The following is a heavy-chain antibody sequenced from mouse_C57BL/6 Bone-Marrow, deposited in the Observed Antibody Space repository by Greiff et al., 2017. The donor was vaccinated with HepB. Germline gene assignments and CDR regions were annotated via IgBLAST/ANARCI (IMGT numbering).Heavy chain of an antibody. CDR1: GYTFTSYW. V-gene: IGHV1-64*01. CDR2: IHPNSGST. Sequence: QVQLQQPGAELVKPGASVKLSCKASGYTFTSYWMHWVKQRRGQGLEWIGMIHPNSGSTNYNEKFKSKATLTVDKSSSTAYVQLSSLTSEDSAVYYCAGRVSWFAYWGQGTLVTVSA. CDR3: AGRVSWFAY. J-gene: IGHJ3*01.